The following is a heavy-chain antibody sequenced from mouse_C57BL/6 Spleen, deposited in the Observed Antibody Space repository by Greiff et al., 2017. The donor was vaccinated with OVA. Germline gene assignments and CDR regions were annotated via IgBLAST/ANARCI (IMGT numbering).Heavy chain of an antibody. V-gene: IGHV1-61*01. CDR1: GYTFTSYW. CDR3: ARFPYSNYVDFDY. J-gene: IGHJ2*01. CDR2: IYPSDSET. D-gene: IGHD2-5*01. Sequence: VQLQQPGAELVRPGSSVKLSCKASGYTFTSYWMDWVKQRPGQGLEWIGNIYPSDSETHYNQKFKDKATLTVDKSSSTAYMQLSSLTSEDSAVYYCARFPYSNYVDFDYWGQGTTLTVSS.